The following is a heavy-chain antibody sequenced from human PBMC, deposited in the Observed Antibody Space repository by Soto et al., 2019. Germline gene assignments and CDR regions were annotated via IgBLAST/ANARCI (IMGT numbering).Heavy chain of an antibody. J-gene: IGHJ6*02. CDR2: AYSTGGT. V-gene: IGHV4-4*07. Sequence: SETLSLTCNVSGDSIGRFYWSWIRQSAEKGLEWIGRAYSTGGTAYNPALKGRVTISLDRSNNHVSLEMNSVTAADTAVYFCARDISGTGLDIWGQRTRVAVSS. CDR1: GDSIGRFY. CDR3: ARDISGTGLDI. D-gene: IGHD1-26*01.